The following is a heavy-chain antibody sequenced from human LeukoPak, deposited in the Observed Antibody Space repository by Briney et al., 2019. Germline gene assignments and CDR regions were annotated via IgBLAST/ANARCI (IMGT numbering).Heavy chain of an antibody. D-gene: IGHD1-7*01. J-gene: IGHJ4*02. CDR1: GFSFSSYW. V-gene: IGHV3-15*01. CDR3: TTRGTTSTTLWDY. CDR2: IKSKTDGGTT. Sequence: GGSLRLSCAASGFSFSSYWMTWIRQAPGKGLEWVGRIKSKTDGGTTDYAAPVKGRFTISRDDSRNTLYLQMNSLKTEDTAVYYCTTRGTTSTTLWDYWGQGTLVTVSS.